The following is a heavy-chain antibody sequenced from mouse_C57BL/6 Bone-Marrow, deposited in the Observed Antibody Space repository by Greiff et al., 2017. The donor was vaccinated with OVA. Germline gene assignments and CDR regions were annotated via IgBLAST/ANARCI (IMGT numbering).Heavy chain of an antibody. CDR3: ARINYWYFDV. CDR1: GFTFSDYG. Sequence: EVHLVESGGGLVKPGGSLKLSCAASGFTFSDYGMHWVRQAPEKGLEWVSYISSGSSTLYSADTVKGRFPISRDNAKKTLFLQMTSLRSEDTAMYYCARINYWYFDVWGTGTTVTVSS. CDR2: ISSGSSTL. J-gene: IGHJ1*03. V-gene: IGHV5-17*01.